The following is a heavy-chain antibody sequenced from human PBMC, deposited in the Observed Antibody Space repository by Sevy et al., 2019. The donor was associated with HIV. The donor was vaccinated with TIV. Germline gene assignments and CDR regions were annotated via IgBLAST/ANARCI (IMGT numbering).Heavy chain of an antibody. Sequence: GGSLRLSCKGSGYSFTSYWIGWVRQMPGKGLEWMGIIYPGDSDTRYSQSFQGQVTISADKSISTAYLQWSSLKASDTAMYYCARDWLYSNYYYGMDVWGQGTTVTVSS. J-gene: IGHJ6*02. D-gene: IGHD2-2*02. CDR1: GYSFTSYW. CDR3: ARDWLYSNYYYGMDV. CDR2: IYPGDSDT. V-gene: IGHV5-51*01.